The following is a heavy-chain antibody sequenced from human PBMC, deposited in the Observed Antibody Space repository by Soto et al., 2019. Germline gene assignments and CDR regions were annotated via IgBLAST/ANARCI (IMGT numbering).Heavy chain of an antibody. Sequence: SETLSLTCAVYGGSFSGYYWSWIRQPPGKGLEWMGEINHSGSTNYNPALKSGVTISVDTSKNHFSLTLSSVTAADTAVYYCASPLSYVWGSYRQDYSYYMDVWGKGTTVTVSS. V-gene: IGHV4-34*01. CDR3: ASPLSYVWGSYRQDYSYYMDV. J-gene: IGHJ6*03. CDR2: INHSGST. D-gene: IGHD3-16*02. CDR1: GGSFSGYY.